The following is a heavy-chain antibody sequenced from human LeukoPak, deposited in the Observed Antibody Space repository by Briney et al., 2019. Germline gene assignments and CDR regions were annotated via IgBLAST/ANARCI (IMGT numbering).Heavy chain of an antibody. CDR2: ISSSSSYI. V-gene: IGHV3-21*01. Sequence: GGSLRLSCAASGFTFSSYSMNWVRQAPGKGLEWVSSISSSSSYIYYADSVKGRFTISRDNAKNSLYLQMNSLRAEDTAVYYCAKDRSPYDFWSGYDYWGQGTLVTVSS. CDR3: AKDRSPYDFWSGYDY. D-gene: IGHD3-3*01. J-gene: IGHJ4*02. CDR1: GFTFSSYS.